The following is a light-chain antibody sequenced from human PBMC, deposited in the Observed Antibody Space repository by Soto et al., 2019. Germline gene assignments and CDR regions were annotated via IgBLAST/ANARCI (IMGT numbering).Light chain of an antibody. CDR1: QTISTY. Sequence: DIQMTQSPSSLSASVGDRVTITCRASQTISTYLNWYQQNPGKAPKLLIYAASTLQSGVPSRFSGSGSGTDFTLTIRSLQPEDFATYYCQQSHGIPYTFGQGTTLEIK. V-gene: IGKV1-39*01. CDR2: AAS. CDR3: QQSHGIPYT. J-gene: IGKJ2*01.